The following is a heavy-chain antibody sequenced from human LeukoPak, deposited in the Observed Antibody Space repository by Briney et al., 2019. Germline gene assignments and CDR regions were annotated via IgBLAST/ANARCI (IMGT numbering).Heavy chain of an antibody. Sequence: SETPSLTCSVSGGSISSTAYYWGWIRQAPGKGLEWIGTIYYSGTTQYNPSLKSRVIISVDTSKNQFSLKVRSVIAADLAVYYCVRHRKTYCTTTRCSYYFDYWGQGALVTVSS. CDR3: VRHRKTYCTTTRCSYYFDY. CDR2: IYYSGTT. D-gene: IGHD2-2*01. J-gene: IGHJ4*02. V-gene: IGHV4-39*01. CDR1: GGSISSTAYY.